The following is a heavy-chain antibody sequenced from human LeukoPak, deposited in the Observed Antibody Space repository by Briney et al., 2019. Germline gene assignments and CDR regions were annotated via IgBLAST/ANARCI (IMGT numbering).Heavy chain of an antibody. CDR2: TGSSDAGT. CDR3: AKAPVTSCRGAYCYPFDS. D-gene: IGHD2-21*01. CDR1: GFTLSTYA. V-gene: IGHV3-23*01. J-gene: IGHJ4*02. Sequence: GGSLRLSCAASGFTLSTYAMSWVRQTPGKGLEWVAATGSSDAGTYHADSVRGRFTISRDNSKNTLYLQMNSLRAEDAAVYFCAKAPVTSCRGAYCYPFDSWGQGTLVTVSS.